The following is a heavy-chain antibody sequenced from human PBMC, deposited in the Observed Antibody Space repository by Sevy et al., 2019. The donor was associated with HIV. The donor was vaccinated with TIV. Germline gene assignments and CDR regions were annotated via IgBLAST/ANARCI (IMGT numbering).Heavy chain of an antibody. D-gene: IGHD1-26*01. V-gene: IGHV3-30*02. CDR3: ARGGPLVDGALIPWGMDV. CDR1: GFTFSSYG. CDR2: IRYDGSNK. Sequence: GGSLRLSCAASGFTFSSYGMHWVRQAPGKGLEWVAFIRYDGSNKYYADSVKGRFTISRDNSKNTLYLQMNSLRAEDTAVYYCARGGPLVDGALIPWGMDVWGQGTTVTVSS. J-gene: IGHJ6*02.